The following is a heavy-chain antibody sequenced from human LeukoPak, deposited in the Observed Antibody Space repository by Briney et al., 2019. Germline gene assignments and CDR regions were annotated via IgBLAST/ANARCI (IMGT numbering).Heavy chain of an antibody. J-gene: IGHJ4*02. CDR2: ISYSGNT. Sequence: SETLSLTCSLSGGSISSSSYSWRWIRQPPGKGLEWIGSISYSGNTYYNPSLKSRLTISVDTSKNQFSLKLSSVTAADTTVYYCASIAAAGHRYFDSWGQGTLVAVSS. V-gene: IGHV4-39*01. CDR1: GGSISSSSYS. D-gene: IGHD6-25*01. CDR3: ASIAAAGHRYFDS.